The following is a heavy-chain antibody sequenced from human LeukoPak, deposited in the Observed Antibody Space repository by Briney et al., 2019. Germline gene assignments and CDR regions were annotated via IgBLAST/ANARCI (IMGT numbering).Heavy chain of an antibody. CDR3: ARLSSSWYSPDDLYFQH. V-gene: IGHV3-30*04. D-gene: IGHD6-13*01. CDR1: GFTFSSYA. CDR2: ISYDGSNK. J-gene: IGHJ1*01. Sequence: ESGGGVVQPGRSLRLSCAASGFTFSSYAMHWVRQAPGKGLEWVAVISYDGSNKYYADSVKGRFTISRDNAKNSLYLQMNSLRAEDTAVYYCARLSSSWYSPDDLYFQHWGQGTLVTVSS.